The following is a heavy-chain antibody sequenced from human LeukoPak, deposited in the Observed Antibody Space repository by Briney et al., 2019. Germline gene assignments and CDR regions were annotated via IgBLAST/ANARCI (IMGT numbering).Heavy chain of an antibody. Sequence: ASVKVSCKASGYTFTSYYMHWVRQAPGQGLEWMGIINPSGGSTSYAQKFQGRVTMTRDMSTSTVYMELSSLRSEDTAVYYCAREGGGADAFDIWGQGTMVTVSS. CDR1: GYTFTSYY. CDR2: INPSGGST. J-gene: IGHJ3*02. CDR3: AREGGGADAFDI. D-gene: IGHD2-21*01. V-gene: IGHV1-46*01.